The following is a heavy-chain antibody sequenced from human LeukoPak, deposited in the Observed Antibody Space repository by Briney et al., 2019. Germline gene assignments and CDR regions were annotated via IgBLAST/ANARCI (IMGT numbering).Heavy chain of an antibody. J-gene: IGHJ4*02. D-gene: IGHD3-16*01. CDR3: ARHYGYFDY. CDR2: IYYSGST. V-gene: IGHV4-34*01. Sequence: QPSETLSLTCAVYGGSFSGYYWSWIRQPPGKGLEWIGSIYYSGSTYYNPSLKSRVTISVDTSKNQFSLKLSSVTAADTAVYYCARHYGYFDYWGQGTLVTVSS. CDR1: GGSFSGYY.